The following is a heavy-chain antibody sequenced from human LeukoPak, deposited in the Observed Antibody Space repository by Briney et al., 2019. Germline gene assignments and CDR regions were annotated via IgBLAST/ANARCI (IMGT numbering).Heavy chain of an antibody. CDR2: IRYDGSNK. Sequence: QPGGSLRLSCAASGFTFSSCGMHWVRQAPGKGPEWVAFIRYDGSNKYYADSVKGRFTISRDNSKNTLYLQMNSLRAEDTAVYYCAKATVTTFYFDYWGQGTLVTVSS. J-gene: IGHJ4*02. CDR3: AKATVTTFYFDY. D-gene: IGHD4-17*01. V-gene: IGHV3-30*02. CDR1: GFTFSSCG.